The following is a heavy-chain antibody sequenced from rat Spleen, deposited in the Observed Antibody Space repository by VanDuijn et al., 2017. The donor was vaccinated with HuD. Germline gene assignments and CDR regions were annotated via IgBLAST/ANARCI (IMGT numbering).Heavy chain of an antibody. V-gene: IGHV5-7*01. CDR1: GFTFSDYN. J-gene: IGHJ4*01. Sequence: EVQLVESGGGLVQPGRSLKLSCAASGFTFSDYNMAWVRQAPKKGLEWVATISYDGSSTYYRDSVKGRFTISRDNAKSTLYLQMDSLRSEDTATYCCARRNSGYGIMDAWGQGASVTVSS. D-gene: IGHD4-3*01. CDR2: ISYDGSST. CDR3: ARRNSGYGIMDA.